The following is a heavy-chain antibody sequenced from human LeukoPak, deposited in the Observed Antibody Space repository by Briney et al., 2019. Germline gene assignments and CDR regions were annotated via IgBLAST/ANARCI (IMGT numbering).Heavy chain of an antibody. V-gene: IGHV3-21*01. CDR3: ARDLSQTYYYDSSGYSFDY. D-gene: IGHD3-22*01. CDR2: ISSSSSYI. CDR1: GFTFSSYS. Sequence: GGSLRLSCAASGFTFSSYSMNWVRQAPGKWLEWVSSISSSSSYIYYADSVKGRFTVSRDNAKNSLYLQMNSLRAEDTAVYYCARDLSQTYYYDSSGYSFDYWGQGTLVTVSS. J-gene: IGHJ4*02.